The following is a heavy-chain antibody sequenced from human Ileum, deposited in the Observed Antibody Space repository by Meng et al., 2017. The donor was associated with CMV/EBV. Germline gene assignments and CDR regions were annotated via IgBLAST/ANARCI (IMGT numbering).Heavy chain of an antibody. CDR2: ISSSGSTI. CDR1: FSDYY. V-gene: IGHV3-11*01. CDR3: ARVMGYCSGGSCYSDYFDY. D-gene: IGHD2-15*01. Sequence: FSDYYMSWIRQAQGKGLEWVSYISSSGSTIYYADSVKGRFTISRDNAKNSLYLQMNSLRAEDTAVYYCARVMGYCSGGSCYSDYFDYWGQGTLVTVSS. J-gene: IGHJ4*02.